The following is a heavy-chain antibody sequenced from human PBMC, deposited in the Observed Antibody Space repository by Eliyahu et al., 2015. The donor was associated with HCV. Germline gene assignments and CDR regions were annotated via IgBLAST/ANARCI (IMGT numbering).Heavy chain of an antibody. Sequence: EVQLVESGGGLVKPGGSLRLSXAASGFXXXNAWMXWVRQAPGKGLEWVGRIKSKTDGGTTDYAAPVKGRFTISRDDSKNTLYLQMNSLKTEDTAVYYCTTDLRDTMVQGATYWGQGTLVTVSS. V-gene: IGHV3-15*05. D-gene: IGHD3-10*01. CDR3: TTDLRDTMVQGATY. CDR2: IKSKTDGGTT. J-gene: IGHJ4*02. CDR1: GFXXXNAW.